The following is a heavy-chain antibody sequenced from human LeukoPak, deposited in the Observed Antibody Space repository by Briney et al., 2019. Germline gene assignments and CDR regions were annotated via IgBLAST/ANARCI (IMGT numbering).Heavy chain of an antibody. J-gene: IGHJ4*02. D-gene: IGHD3-10*01. CDR1: GFTFSNYA. V-gene: IGHV3-23*01. CDR2: ISGSDGRT. Sequence: GGSLRLSCAASGFTFSNYAMNWVRQAPGKGLEWVSAISGSDGRTYYADSVKGRFTITRDNSKNTLYLQMNSLRAEDTAVFYCAKDRVFRGAFFDYCGQGTLVTVSS. CDR3: AKDRVFRGAFFDY.